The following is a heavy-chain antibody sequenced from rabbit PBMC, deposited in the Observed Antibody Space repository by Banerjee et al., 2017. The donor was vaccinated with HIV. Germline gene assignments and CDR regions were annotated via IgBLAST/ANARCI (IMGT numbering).Heavy chain of an antibody. V-gene: IGHV1S45*01. CDR2: IYGGSSDYT. J-gene: IGHJ4*01. D-gene: IGHD4-2*01. CDR3: ARAYAGGYDL. Sequence: QEQLEESGGDLVKPGASLTLTCTASGFSFSSSHWMCWVRQAPGKGLEWIACIYGGSSDYTYYASWAKGRFTISKTSTTVTLQMTSLTAADTATYFCARAYAGGYDLWGPGTLVTVS. CDR1: GFSFSSSHW.